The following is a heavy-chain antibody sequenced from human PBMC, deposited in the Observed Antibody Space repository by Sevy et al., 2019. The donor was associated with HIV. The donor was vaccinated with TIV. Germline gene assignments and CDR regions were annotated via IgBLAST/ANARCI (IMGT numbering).Heavy chain of an antibody. CDR2: ISSSSSYI. D-gene: IGHD3-16*02. J-gene: IGHJ4*02. CDR3: ARVMSTFGGVIAKPFDY. CDR1: GFTFSSYS. V-gene: IGHV3-21*01. Sequence: GGSLRLSCAASGFTFSSYSMNWVRQAPGKGLEWVSSISSSSSYIYYADSVKGRFTISRDNAKNSLYLQMNSLRAEDTAVYYCARVMSTFGGVIAKPFDYWGQGTLVTVSS.